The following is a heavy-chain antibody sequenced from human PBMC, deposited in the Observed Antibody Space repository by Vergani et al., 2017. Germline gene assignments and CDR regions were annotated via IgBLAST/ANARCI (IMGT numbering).Heavy chain of an antibody. V-gene: IGHV4-39*01. CDR1: GDSVISTDYH. CDR3: ASKRGACRAAYCHSYDF. Sequence: QVQLQESGPGLVKPSETLSLTCTVSGDSVISTDYHWGWIRQPPGKGLEWIGSMDYSGSTSYNPSLESRMSISFETPKNQFSLRLTSVTAADTALYYCASKRGACRAAYCHSYDFWGPGTLVGVSS. J-gene: IGHJ4*02. CDR2: MDYSGST. D-gene: IGHD2-15*01.